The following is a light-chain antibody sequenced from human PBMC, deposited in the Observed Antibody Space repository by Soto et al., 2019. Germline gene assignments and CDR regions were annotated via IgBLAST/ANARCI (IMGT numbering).Light chain of an antibody. CDR2: VNT. V-gene: IGLV2-14*01. J-gene: IGLJ1*01. CDR3: SSYTSSDTPYV. Sequence: QSALTQPASVSGSPGQSITISCTGTTSDVGDYKYVSWYQQHPDKAPKLIIFVNTNRPSGISNRFSASKSGNTASLTISGXXAEDEAXYYCSSYTSSDTPYVFGTGTKVTVL. CDR1: TSDVGDYKY.